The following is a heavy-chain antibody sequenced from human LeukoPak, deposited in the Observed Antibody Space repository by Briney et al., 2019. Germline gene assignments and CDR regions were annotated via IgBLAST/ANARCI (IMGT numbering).Heavy chain of an antibody. D-gene: IGHD3-22*01. J-gene: IGHJ1*01. V-gene: IGHV3-33*01. Sequence: GGSLRLSCAASGFTFSSYGMHWVRQAPGKGLEWVAVIWYDGSNKYYADSVKGRFTISRDNSKNTLYLQMDSLRAEDTAVYYCARDRGSYETGQLQHWGQGTLVTVSS. CDR1: GFTFSSYG. CDR2: IWYDGSNK. CDR3: ARDRGSYETGQLQH.